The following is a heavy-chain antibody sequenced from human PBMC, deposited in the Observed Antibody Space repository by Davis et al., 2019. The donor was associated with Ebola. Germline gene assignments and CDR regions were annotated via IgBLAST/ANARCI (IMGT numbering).Heavy chain of an antibody. Sequence: AASVTVSCKASRYTFTRHYMHWVRQAPGQGPEWMGIINPSGGSTSYAQKFQGRVTMTRDTSTSTVHMELSSLRSEDTAVYYCARHDTMIVDAFDIWGQGTMVTVSS. D-gene: IGHD3-22*01. J-gene: IGHJ3*02. CDR3: ARHDTMIVDAFDI. V-gene: IGHV1-46*01. CDR1: RYTFTRHY. CDR2: INPSGGST.